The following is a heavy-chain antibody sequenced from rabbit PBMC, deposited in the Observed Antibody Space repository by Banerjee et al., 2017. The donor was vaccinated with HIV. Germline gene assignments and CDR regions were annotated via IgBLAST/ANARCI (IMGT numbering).Heavy chain of an antibody. CDR3: ARDRDTGTVYYFDL. Sequence: QSLEESGGDLVKPGASLTLTCTASGFSFSNKYVMCWVRQAPGKGLEWIACINTSSGNTVYASWAKGRFTISKTSSTTVTLQMTSLTAADTATYFCARDRDTGTVYYFDLRGPGTLVTVS. CDR2: INTSSGNT. V-gene: IGHV1S40*01. D-gene: IGHD7-1*01. J-gene: IGHJ6*01. CDR1: GFSFSNKYV.